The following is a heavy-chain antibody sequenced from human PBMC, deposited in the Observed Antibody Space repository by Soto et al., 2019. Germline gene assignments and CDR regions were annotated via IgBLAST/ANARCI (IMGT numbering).Heavy chain of an antibody. CDR3: PRYSNNCF. CDR2: IDASGNT. V-gene: IGHV4-4*07. J-gene: IGHJ5*01. D-gene: IGHD6-13*01. CDR1: VDSITTYY. Sequence: PSETLSLTCTVSVDSITTYYWSWIRQPAGKGLEWIGRIDASGNTNYDPSLNSRVTMSIDTSKKQFSLKLTSVTAADTATDYCPRYSNNCF.